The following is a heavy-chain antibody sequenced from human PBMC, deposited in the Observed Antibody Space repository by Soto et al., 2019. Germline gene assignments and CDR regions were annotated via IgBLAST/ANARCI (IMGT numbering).Heavy chain of an antibody. J-gene: IGHJ4*02. CDR1: GYTFTSYG. CDR3: ARVADILTGYFYYFDY. Sequence: GASVKVSCKASGYTFTSYGISWVRQAPGQGLEWMGWISAYNGNTNYAQKLQGRVTMTTDTSTSTAYMELRSLRSDDTAVYYCARVADILTGYFYYFDYWGQGTLVTVSS. CDR2: ISAYNGNT. V-gene: IGHV1-18*01. D-gene: IGHD3-9*01.